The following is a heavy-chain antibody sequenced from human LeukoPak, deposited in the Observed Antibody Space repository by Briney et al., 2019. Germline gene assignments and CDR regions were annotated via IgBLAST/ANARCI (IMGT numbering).Heavy chain of an antibody. J-gene: IGHJ6*04. CDR2: ISGSGGST. Sequence: PGGSLRLSCAASGFTFSSYSMNWVRQAPGKGLEWVSAISGSGGSTYYADSVKGRFTISRDNAKNSLYLQMNSLRAEDTAVYYCARPVNYGGYDYYYYGMDVWGKGTTVTVSS. CDR1: GFTFSSYS. D-gene: IGHD5-12*01. V-gene: IGHV3-21*01. CDR3: ARPVNYGGYDYYYYGMDV.